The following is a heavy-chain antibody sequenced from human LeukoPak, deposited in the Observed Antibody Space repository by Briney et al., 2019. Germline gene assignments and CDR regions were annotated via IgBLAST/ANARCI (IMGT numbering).Heavy chain of an antibody. V-gene: IGHV4-59*01. CDR2: IYYSGST. Sequence: PSETLSLTCTVSGGSISSYYWSWIRQPPGKGLEWIGYIYYSGSTNYNPSLKSRVTISVDTSKNQFSLKLSSVTAADTAVYYCARGYSSRRYYFDYWGQGTLVTVSS. D-gene: IGHD5-18*01. J-gene: IGHJ4*02. CDR3: ARGYSSRRYYFDY. CDR1: GGSISSYY.